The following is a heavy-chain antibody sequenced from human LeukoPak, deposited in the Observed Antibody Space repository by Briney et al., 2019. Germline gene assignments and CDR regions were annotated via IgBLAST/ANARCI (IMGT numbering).Heavy chain of an antibody. D-gene: IGHD3-22*01. CDR1: GFTFSSYA. J-gene: IGHJ4*02. V-gene: IGHV3-23*01. Sequence: PGGSLRLSRAASGFTFSSYAMSWVRQAPGKGLEWVSGISADGFRTYYADSVKGRFTISRDNSKNTLYLQMNSLGAADTPVFYCAKRSQTASSSYYYDYWGQGTLVTVSS. CDR3: AKRSQTASSSYYYDY. CDR2: ISADGFRT.